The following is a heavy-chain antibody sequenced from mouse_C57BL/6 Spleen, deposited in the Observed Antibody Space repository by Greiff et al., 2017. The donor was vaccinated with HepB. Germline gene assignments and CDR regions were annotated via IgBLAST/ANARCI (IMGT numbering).Heavy chain of an antibody. J-gene: IGHJ4*01. CDR1: GFSLTSYG. Sequence: QVQLKESGPGLVQPSQSLSITCTVSGFSLTSYGVHWVRQSPGKGLEWLGVIWSGGSTDYNAAFISRLSISKDNSKSQVFFKMNSLQADDTAIYYCARNWRDYPYYYAMDYWGQGTSVTVSS. CDR3: ARNWRDYPYYYAMDY. D-gene: IGHD2-4*01. V-gene: IGHV2-2*01. CDR2: IWSGGST.